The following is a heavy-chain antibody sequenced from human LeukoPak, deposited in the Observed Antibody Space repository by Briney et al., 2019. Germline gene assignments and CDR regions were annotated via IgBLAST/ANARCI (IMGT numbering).Heavy chain of an antibody. CDR3: AKERGYSSSWYGGFDY. CDR1: GFTFSSYG. J-gene: IGHJ4*02. CDR2: ISYDGSNK. D-gene: IGHD6-13*01. V-gene: IGHV3-30*18. Sequence: GGSLRPSCAASGFTFSSYGMHWVRQAPGKGLEWVAVISYDGSNKYYADSVKGRFTISRDNSKNTLYLQMNSLRAEDTAVYYCAKERGYSSSWYGGFDYWGQGTLVTVSS.